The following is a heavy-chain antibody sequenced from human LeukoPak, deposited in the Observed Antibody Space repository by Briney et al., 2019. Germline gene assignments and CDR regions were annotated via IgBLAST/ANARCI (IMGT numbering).Heavy chain of an antibody. V-gene: IGHV4-30-2*01. D-gene: IGHD4-17*01. Sequence: SETLSLTCTVSGGSISSGGYYWSWIRQPPGKGLEWIGYIYHSGSTYYNPSLKSRVTISVDRSKNQFSLKLSSVTAADTAVYYCARGPRWGDYGEEFDPWGQGTLVTISS. CDR3: ARGPRWGDYGEEFDP. CDR1: GGSISSGGYY. CDR2: IYHSGST. J-gene: IGHJ5*02.